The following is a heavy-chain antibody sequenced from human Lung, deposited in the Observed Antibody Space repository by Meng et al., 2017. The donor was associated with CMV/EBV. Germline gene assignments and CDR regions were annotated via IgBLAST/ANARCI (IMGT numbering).Heavy chain of an antibody. V-gene: IGHV3-73*01. CDR1: GFTFSGSA. D-gene: IGHD1-1*01. Sequence: EXXKISXAASGFTFSGSAMLWVRQASGKGLEWVGRIRSKANRYATAYAASVKGRFTISRDDSKNTAYLQMNSLKTEDTAVYYCTPIPATGKDGGYWGQGTXVTVSS. J-gene: IGHJ4*02. CDR3: TPIPATGKDGGY. CDR2: IRSKANRYAT.